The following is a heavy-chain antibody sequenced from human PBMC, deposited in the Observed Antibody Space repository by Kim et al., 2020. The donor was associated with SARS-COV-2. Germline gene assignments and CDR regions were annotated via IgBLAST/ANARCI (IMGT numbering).Heavy chain of an antibody. V-gene: IGHV3-33*01. CDR3: ARDPQTGRQIDYYFDY. Sequence: GGSLRLSCAASGFTFSSYGMHWVRQAPGKGLEWVAVIWYDGSNKYYADSVKGRFTISRDNSKNTLYLQMNSLRAEDTAVYYCARDPQTGRQIDYYFDYWGQGTLVTVSS. D-gene: IGHD1-1*01. CDR2: IWYDGSNK. CDR1: GFTFSSYG. J-gene: IGHJ4*02.